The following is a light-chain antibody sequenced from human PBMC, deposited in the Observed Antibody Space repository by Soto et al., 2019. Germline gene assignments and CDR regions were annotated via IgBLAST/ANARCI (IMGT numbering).Light chain of an antibody. J-gene: IGLJ1*01. CDR1: SSDVGSYNR. Sequence: QSVLSQPASVSGSRGQSVTISCTGISSDVGSYNRVSWYQQHPGKAPRVLIYEDSRRPSGVSDRFSGSKSGSTASLTISGLQAEDETDYYCCAYVGSSITDVFGTGTKLTVL. CDR3: CAYVGSSITDV. CDR2: EDS. V-gene: IGLV2-23*01.